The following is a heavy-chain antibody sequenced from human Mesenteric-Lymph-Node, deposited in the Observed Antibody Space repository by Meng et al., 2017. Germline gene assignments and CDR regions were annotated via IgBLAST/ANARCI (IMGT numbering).Heavy chain of an antibody. CDR1: GGTFRSHA. CDR3: ARAYDYGVYEVFDY. J-gene: IGHJ4*02. Sequence: SVKVSCKVSGGTFRSHAINWVRQAPGQGLEWMGAIVPTFGKEAYAQHFQGRVTFTADESTSTVYMEVKSLTSDDTGVYYCARAYDYGVYEVFDYWGQGTLVTVSS. CDR2: IVPTFGKE. V-gene: IGHV1-69*13. D-gene: IGHD4-17*01.